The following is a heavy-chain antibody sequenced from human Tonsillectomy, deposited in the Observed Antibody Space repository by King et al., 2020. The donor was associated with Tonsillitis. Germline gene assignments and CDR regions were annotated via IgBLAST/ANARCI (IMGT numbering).Heavy chain of an antibody. J-gene: IGHJ4*02. Sequence: VQLVESGGGVVQPGRSLRLSCAASGFTFGTYGMHWVRQAPGKGLEWVAVISYDGSYIYYADSVRGRFTISRDNPKNTLYLQMNSLRAEDTAVYYCAKDRGGVDFDFDYWGQGTLVTGSS. CDR2: ISYDGSYI. V-gene: IGHV3-30*18. D-gene: IGHD3-9*01. CDR3: AKDRGGVDFDFDY. CDR1: GFTFGTYG.